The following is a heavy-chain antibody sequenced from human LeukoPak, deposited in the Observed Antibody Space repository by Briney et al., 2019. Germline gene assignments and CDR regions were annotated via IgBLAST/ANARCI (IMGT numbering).Heavy chain of an antibody. CDR1: GGSISSSKW. V-gene: IGHV4-4*02. D-gene: IGHD6-13*01. Sequence: SETLSLTCAVSGGSISSSKWWRWARQPPGKGLEWLGEIFHSGSATYNPSLKSRVTMSVDKSKNHFSLILSSVTAADTAVYYCARDSGDSSSWYFDYWGQGTLVTVSS. J-gene: IGHJ4*02. CDR2: IFHSGSA. CDR3: ARDSGDSSSWYFDY.